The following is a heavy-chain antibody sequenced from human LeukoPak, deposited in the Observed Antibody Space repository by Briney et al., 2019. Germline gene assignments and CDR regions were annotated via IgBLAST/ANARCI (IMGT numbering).Heavy chain of an antibody. CDR2: ISGSGGST. V-gene: IGHV3-23*01. CDR1: GFTFSSYG. J-gene: IGHJ4*02. Sequence: GGSLRLSCAASGFTFSSYGMSWVRQAPGKGLEWVSAISGSGGSTYYADSVKGRFTISRDNSKSTLYLQMNSLRAEDTAAYYCAKDINVLLWFGPHYWGQGTLVTVSS. D-gene: IGHD3-10*01. CDR3: AKDINVLLWFGPHY.